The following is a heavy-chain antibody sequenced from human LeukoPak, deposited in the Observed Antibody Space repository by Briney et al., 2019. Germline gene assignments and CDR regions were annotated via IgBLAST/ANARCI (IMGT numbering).Heavy chain of an antibody. CDR3: AKSLSSRGVIIPRTSRYFNY. Sequence: GGSLRLSCAASGFTFDDYGMSWVRQAPGKGLEWVSGINWNGGSTGYADSVKGRFTISRDNSKNMLYLQMNSLRAGDTAVYFCAKSLSSRGVIIPRTSRYFNYWGQGTLVTVSS. CDR1: GFTFDDYG. J-gene: IGHJ4*02. CDR2: INWNGGST. D-gene: IGHD3-10*01. V-gene: IGHV3-20*04.